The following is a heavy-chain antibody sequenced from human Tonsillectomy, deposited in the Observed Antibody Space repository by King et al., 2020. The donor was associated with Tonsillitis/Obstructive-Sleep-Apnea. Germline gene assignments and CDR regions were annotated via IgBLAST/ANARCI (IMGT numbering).Heavy chain of an antibody. Sequence: VQLVESGGGLVQPGGFLRLSCAASGFTFSSYAMSWVRQAPGKGLEWVSAISGSGGSTYYADSVKGRFTISRDNSKNTLYLQMNSLRAEDTAVYYCAKAAGYYDFWSGYFPVYYYMDVWGKGTTVTVSS. CDR3: AKAAGYYDFWSGYFPVYYYMDV. CDR1: GFTFSSYA. CDR2: ISGSGGST. D-gene: IGHD3-3*01. J-gene: IGHJ6*03. V-gene: IGHV3-23*04.